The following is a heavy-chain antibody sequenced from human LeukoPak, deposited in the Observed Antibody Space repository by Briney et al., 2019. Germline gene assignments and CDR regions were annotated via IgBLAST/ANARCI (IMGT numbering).Heavy chain of an antibody. D-gene: IGHD1-26*01. CDR2: ISSSSSYI. CDR1: GFTFSSYS. CDR3: ARGEPIGVRHYYYMDV. Sequence: PGGSLRLPCAASGFTFSSYSMNWVRQAPGKGLEWVSSISSSSSYIYYADSVKGRFTISRDNAKNSLYLQMSSLRAEDTAVYYCARGEPIGVRHYYYMDVWGKGTTVTVSS. J-gene: IGHJ6*03. V-gene: IGHV3-21*01.